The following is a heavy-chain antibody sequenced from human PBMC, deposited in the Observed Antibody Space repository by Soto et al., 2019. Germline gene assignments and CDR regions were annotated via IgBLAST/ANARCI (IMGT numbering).Heavy chain of an antibody. CDR2: IIPVFGAA. D-gene: IGHD3-10*02. CDR3: ARARGPSMLRYYYGLDV. CDR1: GGTFSTYS. J-gene: IGHJ6*02. Sequence: SVNVSCKPSGGTFSTYSISWVRQAPGQGLECMGGIIPVFGAANYTQKFQGRVTITADESTRTVYMELSSLRSEDTAVYYCARARGPSMLRYYYGLDVWGQGTTVTVA. V-gene: IGHV1-69*13.